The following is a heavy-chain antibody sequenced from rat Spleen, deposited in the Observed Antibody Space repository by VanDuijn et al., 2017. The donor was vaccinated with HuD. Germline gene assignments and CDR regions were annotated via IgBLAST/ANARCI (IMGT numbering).Heavy chain of an antibody. CDR3: ATAGTRISRFAY. V-gene: IGHV5-31*01. CDR1: GFTFNNYW. D-gene: IGHD1-4*01. J-gene: IGHJ3*01. Sequence: EVQLVESGGGLVQPGRSLKLSCVASGFTFNNYWMTWIRQAPGKGLEWVASITNTGSITYYPDSVKGRFTISRDNARSILYLRMNSLRSEDTATYYCATAGTRISRFAYWGQGTLVTVSS. CDR2: ITNTGSIT.